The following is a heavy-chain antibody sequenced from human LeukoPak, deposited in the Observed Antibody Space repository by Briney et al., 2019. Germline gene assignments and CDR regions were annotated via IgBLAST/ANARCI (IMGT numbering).Heavy chain of an antibody. D-gene: IGHD1-14*01. J-gene: IGHJ4*02. V-gene: IGHV4-39*07. CDR2: IYYSGST. CDR1: GGSISSSSYY. Sequence: PSETLSLTCTVSGGSISSSSYYWGWIRQPPGKGLEWIGSIYYSGSTYYNPSLKSRVTISVDTSKNQFSLRLSSVTAADTAVYYCASTGGGFDYWGQGTLVTVSS. CDR3: ASTGGGFDY.